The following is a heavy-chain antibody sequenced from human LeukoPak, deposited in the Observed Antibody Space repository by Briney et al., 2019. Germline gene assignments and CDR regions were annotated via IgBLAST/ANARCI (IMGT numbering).Heavy chain of an antibody. CDR1: GGSISSSSYY. V-gene: IGHV4-39*07. CDR2: IYYSGST. Sequence: SETLSLTCTVSGGSISSSSYYWGWIRQPPGKGLEWIGSIYYSGSTYYNPSLKSRVTISVDTSKNQFSLKLSSVTAADTAVYYCARWANSNPYAFDIWGQGTMVTVSS. D-gene: IGHD6-13*01. J-gene: IGHJ3*02. CDR3: ARWANSNPYAFDI.